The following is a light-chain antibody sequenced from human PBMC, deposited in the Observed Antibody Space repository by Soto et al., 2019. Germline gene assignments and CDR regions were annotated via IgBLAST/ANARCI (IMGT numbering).Light chain of an antibody. V-gene: IGKV1-5*01. CDR3: QQYNTYWT. CDR2: DAS. Sequence: DIHLTQSPSTLSASVGDRVTITCRGSQTISHWLAWYQQKPGKAPKLLIFDASNLENGVPSRFSGSGSGTEFTLTITGLQPDDFATYYCQQYNTYWTFGQGTKVEI. CDR1: QTISHW. J-gene: IGKJ1*01.